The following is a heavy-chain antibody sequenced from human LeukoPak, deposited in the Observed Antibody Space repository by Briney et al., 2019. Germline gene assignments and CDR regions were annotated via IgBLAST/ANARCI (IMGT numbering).Heavy chain of an antibody. J-gene: IGHJ4*02. CDR1: GASINTYF. CDR3: ARDSGNAPDYFDY. V-gene: IGHV4-59*01. CDR2: IFYTGTT. Sequence: SETLSLTCTVSGASINTYFWTWLRQPPGKGLEWLGYIFYTGTTNYNPSLKGRVTISVDTSKNQVPLKVNSVSAADTAVYYCARDSGNAPDYFDYWGQGILVTVSS.